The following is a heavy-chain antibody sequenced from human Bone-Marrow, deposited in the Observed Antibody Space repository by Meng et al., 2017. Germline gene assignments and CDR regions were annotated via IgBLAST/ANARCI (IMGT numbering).Heavy chain of an antibody. CDR1: GFTFSSYA. CDR3: ARSRGVMYSSSWYGFDY. D-gene: IGHD6-13*01. V-gene: IGHV3-30*01. CDR2: ISYDGSNK. J-gene: IGHJ4*02. Sequence: GESLKISCAASGFTFSSYAMHWVRQAPGKGLEWVAVISYDGSNKYYADSVKGRFTISRDNSKNTLYLQMNSLRAEDTAVYYCARSRGVMYSSSWYGFDYWGQGTLVTVSS.